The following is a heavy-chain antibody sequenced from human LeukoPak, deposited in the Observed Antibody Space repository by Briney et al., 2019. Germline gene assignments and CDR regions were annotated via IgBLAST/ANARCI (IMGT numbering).Heavy chain of an antibody. CDR1: GFTFSNAW. J-gene: IGHJ4*02. V-gene: IGHV3-30*18. Sequence: GGSLRLSCAASGFTFSNAWMNWVRQAPGKGLEWVAAIAFDDTDRYYIDSVKGRFTISRDDSKNTLYLHMTSLRAEDTAVYYCTNSDDYGDYWGQGTLVTVSS. CDR3: TNSDDYGDY. CDR2: IAFDDTDR.